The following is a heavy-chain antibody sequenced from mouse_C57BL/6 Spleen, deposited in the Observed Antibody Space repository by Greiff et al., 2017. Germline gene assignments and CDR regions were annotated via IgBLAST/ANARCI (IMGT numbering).Heavy chain of an antibody. Sequence: QVQLQQPGAELVKPGASVKLSCKASGYTFTSYWMHWVKQRPGRGLEWLGRIDPNSGGTKYNEKFKSKATLTVDKPSSTAYMQLSSRTSEDSAVYYCARSHYYGSSYWYCEVWGTGTTVTVSS. V-gene: IGHV1-72*01. CDR3: ARSHYYGSSYWYCEV. CDR1: GYTFTSYW. CDR2: IDPNSGGT. D-gene: IGHD1-1*01. J-gene: IGHJ1*03.